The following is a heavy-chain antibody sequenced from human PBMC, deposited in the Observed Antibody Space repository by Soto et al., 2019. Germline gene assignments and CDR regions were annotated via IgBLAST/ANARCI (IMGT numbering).Heavy chain of an antibody. CDR3: ASRDPGTSVDY. V-gene: IGHV4-4*02. J-gene: IGHJ4*02. CDR1: VGSVTSNNW. D-gene: IGHD1-7*01. Sequence: PSETLSLTGAVSVGSVTSNNWWTWVRQPPGQGLEWIGEIYRTGSTNYNPSLKSRVTISLDKSENQFSLKVTSLTAADTAVYYCASRDPGTSVDYWGQGTLVTVSS. CDR2: IYRTGST.